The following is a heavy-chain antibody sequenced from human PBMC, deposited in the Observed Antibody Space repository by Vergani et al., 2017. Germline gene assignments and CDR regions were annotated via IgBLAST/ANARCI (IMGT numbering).Heavy chain of an antibody. CDR3: AKDARVEDSSGYYYVGFDY. V-gene: IGHV3-23*01. Sequence: EVQLLESGGGLVQPGGSLRLSCAASGFTFSSYAMSWVRPAPGKGLEWVSAISGSGGSTYDADSVTGRFTISRDNSKNTLYLQMNSLRAEDTAVYYCAKDARVEDSSGYYYVGFDYWGQGTLVTVSS. D-gene: IGHD3-22*01. CDR2: ISGSGGST. CDR1: GFTFSSYA. J-gene: IGHJ4*02.